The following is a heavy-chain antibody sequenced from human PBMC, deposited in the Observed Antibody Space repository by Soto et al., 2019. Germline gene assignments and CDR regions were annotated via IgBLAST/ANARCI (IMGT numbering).Heavy chain of an antibody. CDR1: GGSISNHY. V-gene: IGHV4-59*11. CDR2: VYYNGNT. Sequence: QVQLQESGPGLVKPSETLSLTCSVSGGSISNHYWSWIWQPPGQGLEWIGYVYYNGNTNYNPTLKSRVAMSVDTSRNQISLIFTTVTAADTAVYYCTRANWHFEYWGQGTLITVSS. D-gene: IGHD7-27*01. J-gene: IGHJ4*02. CDR3: TRANWHFEY.